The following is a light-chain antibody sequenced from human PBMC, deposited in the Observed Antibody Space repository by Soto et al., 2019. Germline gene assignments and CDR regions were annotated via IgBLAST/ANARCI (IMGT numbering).Light chain of an antibody. J-gene: IGKJ4*01. CDR1: QNVNIW. CDR2: KAS. V-gene: IGKV1-5*03. Sequence: DVQMTQSPSTLSASVGDRVTITCRASQNVNIWLAWYQQKPGRAPNLLIHKASTLETGVPSRFSGSGSGTEFTLSISSLQPDDFATYYCHQYDSAPLTFGGGTKVEIK. CDR3: HQYDSAPLT.